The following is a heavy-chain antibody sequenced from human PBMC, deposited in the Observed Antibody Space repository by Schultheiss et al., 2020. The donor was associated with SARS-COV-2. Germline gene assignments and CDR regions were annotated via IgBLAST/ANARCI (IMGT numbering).Heavy chain of an antibody. D-gene: IGHD2-21*01. Sequence: GGSLRLSCAASGFTFSDHAMSWIRQAPGKGLEWVGFIRSKAYGGTTEYAASVKGRFTISRDDSKSIAYLQMNSLKTEDTAVYYCTRDQQQISPPHMVLVDAFDIWGQGTMVTVSS. V-gene: IGHV3-49*03. CDR3: TRDQQQISPPHMVLVDAFDI. CDR2: IRSKAYGGTT. J-gene: IGHJ3*02. CDR1: GFTFSDHA.